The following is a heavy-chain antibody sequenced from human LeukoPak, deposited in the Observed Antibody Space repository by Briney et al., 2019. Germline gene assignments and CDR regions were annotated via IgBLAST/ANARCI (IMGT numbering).Heavy chain of an antibody. J-gene: IGHJ4*02. CDR3: ARGGYDGSGLYFDY. CDR1: GFTFSIHW. CDR2: MNTDGTNT. Sequence: GGSLRLSCAASGFTFSIHWMHWVRQAPGKGLVWVSRMNTDGTNTAYADSVKGRFTISRDNARNTLYLQMNSLRAEDTAVYYCARGGYDGSGLYFDYWGQGTLVTVSS. D-gene: IGHD3-22*01. V-gene: IGHV3-74*01.